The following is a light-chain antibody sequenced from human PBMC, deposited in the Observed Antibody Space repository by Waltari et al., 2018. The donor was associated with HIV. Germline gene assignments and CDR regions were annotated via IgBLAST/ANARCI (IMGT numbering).Light chain of an antibody. V-gene: IGKV3-11*01. CDR3: QQRSNWPIT. Sequence: EIVLTQSPDTLSLSPGERATLPCRASQSVNSFLAWYQQKPGRAPRLLIYDTSSRATGIPARFSGSGSGTDFTLTISSLEPEDFAFYYCQQRSNWPITFGPGTKVDIK. CDR1: QSVNSF. CDR2: DTS. J-gene: IGKJ3*01.